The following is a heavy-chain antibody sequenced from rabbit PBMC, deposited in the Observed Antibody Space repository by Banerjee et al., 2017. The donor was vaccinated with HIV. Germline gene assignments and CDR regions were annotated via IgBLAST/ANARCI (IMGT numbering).Heavy chain of an antibody. J-gene: IGHJ3*01. V-gene: IGHV1S40*01. D-gene: IGHD6-1*01. CDR1: GFSFSRRYY. Sequence: QSLEESGGDQVKPGASLTLTCTASGFSFSRRYYMCWVRQAPGKGLELIACIYDGSSGTTYYASWAKGRFTISKTSSTTVTLQMTSLTAADTATYFCARNGGYNGYGYASLDLWGPGTLVTDS. CDR3: ARNGGYNGYGYASLDL. CDR2: IYDGSSGTT.